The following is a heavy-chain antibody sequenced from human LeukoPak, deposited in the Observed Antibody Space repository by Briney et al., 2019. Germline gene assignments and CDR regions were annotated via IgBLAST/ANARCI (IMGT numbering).Heavy chain of an antibody. D-gene: IGHD3-10*01. V-gene: IGHV4-4*02. CDR2: IYHSGST. J-gene: IGHJ4*02. Sequence: SETLSLTCAVSSGSISSSNWWSWVRQPPGKGLEWIGSIYHSGSTYYNPSLKSRVTISVDTSKNQFSLKLSSVTAADTAVYYCARGRVGPYYGSGSYYYFDYWGQGTLVTVSS. CDR3: ARGRVGPYYGSGSYYYFDY. CDR1: SGSISSSNW.